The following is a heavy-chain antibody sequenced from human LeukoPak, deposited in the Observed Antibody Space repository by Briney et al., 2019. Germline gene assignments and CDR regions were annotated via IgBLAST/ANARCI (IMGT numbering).Heavy chain of an antibody. CDR2: ISYDGSNK. CDR3: AKDPRVPTIDDY. J-gene: IGHJ4*02. Sequence: GGSLRLSCAASGFTFSSYGMHWVRQAPGKGLEWVAVISYDGSNKYYADSVKGRFTISRDNSKNTLYLQMSSLRAEDTAVYYCAKDPRVPTIDDYWGQGTLVTVSS. D-gene: IGHD5-12*01. V-gene: IGHV3-30*18. CDR1: GFTFSSYG.